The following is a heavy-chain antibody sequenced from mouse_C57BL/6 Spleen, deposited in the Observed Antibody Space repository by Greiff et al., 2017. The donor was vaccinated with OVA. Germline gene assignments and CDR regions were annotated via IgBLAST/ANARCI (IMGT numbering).Heavy chain of an antibody. CDR3: ARHEDGGSSWYFDV. D-gene: IGHD1-1*01. Sequence: QVQLKESGAELVKPGASVKLSCKASGYTFTEYTIHWVKQRSGQGLEWIGWFYPGSGSLKYNENFKDKATLTADKSSSTVYMELSRLTSEDSAVYFCARHEDGGSSWYFDVWGTGTTVTVSS. CDR1: GYTFTEYT. CDR2: FYPGSGSL. V-gene: IGHV1-62-2*01. J-gene: IGHJ1*03.